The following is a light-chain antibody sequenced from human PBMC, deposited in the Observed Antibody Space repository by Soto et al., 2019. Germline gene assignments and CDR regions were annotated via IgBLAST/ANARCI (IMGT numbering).Light chain of an antibody. Sequence: QSVLTQPASVSGSPRQSITISCTGVSSDVGGYTYVSWYQQHPGKAPKLIIYEVNNRPSGVSHRFSGSKSGNTASLTISGLQAEDEADYYCSSYTSSSTLYVFGTGTKVTV. V-gene: IGLV2-14*01. J-gene: IGLJ1*01. CDR1: SSDVGGYTY. CDR3: SSYTSSSTLYV. CDR2: EVN.